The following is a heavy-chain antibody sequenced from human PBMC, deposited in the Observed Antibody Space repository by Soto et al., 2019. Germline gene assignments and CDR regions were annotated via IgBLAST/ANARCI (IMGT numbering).Heavy chain of an antibody. CDR3: AKDPATVTTSDY. Sequence: PGGSLRLSCAASGFTFSSYGMHWVRQAPGKGLEWVAVISYDGSNKYYADSVKGRFTISRDNSKNTLYLQMNSLRAEDTAVYYCAKDPATVTTSDYWGQGTLVTVSS. CDR1: GFTFSSYG. J-gene: IGHJ4*02. V-gene: IGHV3-30*18. CDR2: ISYDGSNK. D-gene: IGHD4-17*01.